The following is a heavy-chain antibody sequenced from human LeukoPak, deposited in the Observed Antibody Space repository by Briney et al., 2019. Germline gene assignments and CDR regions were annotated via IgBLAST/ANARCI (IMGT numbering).Heavy chain of an antibody. CDR3: AKDVVVVPAAIFGAFDI. J-gene: IGHJ3*02. V-gene: IGHV3-23*01. CDR2: ISGSGGST. CDR1: GFTFSSYA. Sequence: PGGSLRLSCAASGFTFSSYAMSWVRQALGKGLEWVSAISGSGGSTYYADSVKGRFTISRDNSKNTLYLQMNSLRAEDTAVYYCAKDVVVVPAAIFGAFDIWGQGTMVTVSS. D-gene: IGHD2-2*01.